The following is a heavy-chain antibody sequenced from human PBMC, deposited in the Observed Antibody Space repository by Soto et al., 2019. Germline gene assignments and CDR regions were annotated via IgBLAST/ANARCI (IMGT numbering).Heavy chain of an antibody. V-gene: IGHV4-34*01. CDR2: INHSGST. Sequence: QVQLQQWGAGLLKPSETLSLTCAVYGGSFSGYYWSWIRQPPGKGLEWIGEINHSGSTNYNPSLRRRFTIAVDTSKRQFSLKLSSVTDAAAAVYSCARVTGRYYYGRDVWGQGTTVTVSS. CDR3: ARVTGRYYYGRDV. J-gene: IGHJ6*02. CDR1: GGSFSGYY.